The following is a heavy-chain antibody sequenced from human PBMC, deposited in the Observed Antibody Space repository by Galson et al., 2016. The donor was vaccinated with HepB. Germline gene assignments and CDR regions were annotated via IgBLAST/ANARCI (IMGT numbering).Heavy chain of an antibody. CDR2: IRSKAYGETT. CDR3: TRDRSGNSLYYYYAMDV. CDR1: GFTFDDYA. D-gene: IGHD4-23*01. Sequence: SLRLSCAVSGFTFDDYAVSWFRQAPGKGLEWIGFIRSKAYGETTEYAASVKGRFTISRDDSRSIAYLQMSSLKTEDTAVYYCTRDRSGNSLYYYYAMDVWGRGTTVTVSS. J-gene: IGHJ6*02. V-gene: IGHV3-49*03.